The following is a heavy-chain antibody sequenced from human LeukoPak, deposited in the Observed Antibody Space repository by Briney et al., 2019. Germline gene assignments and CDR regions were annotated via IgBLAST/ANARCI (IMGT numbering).Heavy chain of an antibody. CDR2: ISNGGTII. CDR3: AREIAAADFDY. V-gene: IGHV3-48*02. J-gene: IGHJ4*02. CDR1: GFTFSSYN. Sequence: PGGSLRLSCAGSGFTFSSYNMNWVRQAPGKGLEWVAYISNGGTIIHYADSVKGRFTISRDNAKKSLFLQMNSLRDDDTAVYYCAREIAAADFDYWGQGTLVTVSS. D-gene: IGHD6-13*01.